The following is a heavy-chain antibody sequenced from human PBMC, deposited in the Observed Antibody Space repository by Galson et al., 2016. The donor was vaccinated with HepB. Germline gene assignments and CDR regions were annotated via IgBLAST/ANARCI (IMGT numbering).Heavy chain of an antibody. CDR2: IYYTGST. D-gene: IGHD6-19*01. V-gene: IGHV4-39*01. Sequence: ETLSLTCNVSGDSISGTNYYWGWIRQPPGRGLEWIGSIYYTGSTNYSPSLESRVTISVDTSKNQLSLSLSSVTAADTAVYYCATGIVVAGRMYYYYMDVWGKGTSVTVSS. CDR1: GDSISGTNYY. J-gene: IGHJ6*03. CDR3: ATGIVVAGRMYYYYMDV.